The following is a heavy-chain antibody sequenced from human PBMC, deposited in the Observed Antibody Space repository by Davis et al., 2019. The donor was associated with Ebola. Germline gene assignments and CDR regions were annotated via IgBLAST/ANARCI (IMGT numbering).Heavy chain of an antibody. CDR2: IWYDGSNK. V-gene: IGHV3-33*01. Sequence: GGSLRLSCAASGFTFSSYGMHWVRQAPGKGLEWVAVIWYDGSNKYYADSAKGRFTISRDNAKNSVYLQLVSLRAEDTAVYYCARVRWKDGYALDYWGQGTLVTVSS. D-gene: IGHD5-12*01. CDR3: ARVRWKDGYALDY. J-gene: IGHJ4*02. CDR1: GFTFSSYG.